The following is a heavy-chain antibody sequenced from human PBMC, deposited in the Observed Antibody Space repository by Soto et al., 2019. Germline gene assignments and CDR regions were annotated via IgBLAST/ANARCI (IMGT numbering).Heavy chain of an antibody. V-gene: IGHV4-59*01. CDR2: IYYSGST. Sequence: PSETLSLTCTVSGGSISSYYWSWIRQPPGKGLEWIGYIYYSGSTNYNPSLKSRVTISVDTSKNQFSLKLSSVTAADTDVYYCARAGVYYGSGSYYICMDVWGQGTTVSVSS. CDR1: GGSISSYY. D-gene: IGHD3-10*01. CDR3: ARAGVYYGSGSYYICMDV. J-gene: IGHJ6*02.